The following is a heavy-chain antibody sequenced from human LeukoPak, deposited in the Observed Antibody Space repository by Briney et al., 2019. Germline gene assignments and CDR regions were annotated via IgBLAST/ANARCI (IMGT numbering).Heavy chain of an antibody. V-gene: IGHV3-30*18. CDR2: ISYDGSNK. CDR1: GFTFSSYG. D-gene: IGHD3-10*01. Sequence: GGSLRLSCAASGFTFSSYGMHWVRQAPGKGLEWVAVISYDGSNKYYADSVKGRFTISRDNSKNTLYLQMNSLRAEDTAVYYCAKVRAITMVRGVTPAFDYWGQGTLVTVSS. J-gene: IGHJ4*02. CDR3: AKVRAITMVRGVTPAFDY.